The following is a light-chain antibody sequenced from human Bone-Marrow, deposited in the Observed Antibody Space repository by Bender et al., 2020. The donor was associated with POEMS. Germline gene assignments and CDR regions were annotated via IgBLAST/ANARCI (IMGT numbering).Light chain of an antibody. V-gene: IGLV2-23*02. CDR2: EVS. CDR3: CSYAGSSTYV. J-gene: IGLJ1*01. CDR1: SSDVGRTNL. Sequence: QSALTQPASVSGSPGQSITISCTGTSSDVGRTNLVSWYQQHPGKPPKIIIYEVSKWPSGISNRFSGSKSGNTASLTISGLQAEDEADYYCCSYAGSSTYVFGTGTAVTVL.